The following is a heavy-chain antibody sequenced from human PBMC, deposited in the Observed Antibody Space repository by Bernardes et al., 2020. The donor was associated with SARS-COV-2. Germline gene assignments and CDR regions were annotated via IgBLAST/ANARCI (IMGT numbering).Heavy chain of an antibody. J-gene: IGHJ4*02. D-gene: IGHD3-22*01. CDR1: GFTFSSYA. Sequence: GGSLRLSCAASGFTFSSYAMHWVRQAPGKGLEWVAVISYDGSNKYYADSVKGRFTISRDNSKNTLYLKMNSLRAEDTAVYYCARDQDDYYDSSGFDYWGQGTLVTVSS. V-gene: IGHV3-30-3*01. CDR2: ISYDGSNK. CDR3: ARDQDDYYDSSGFDY.